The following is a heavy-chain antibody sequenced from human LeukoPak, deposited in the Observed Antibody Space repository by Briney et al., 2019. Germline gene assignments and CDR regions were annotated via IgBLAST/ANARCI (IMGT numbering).Heavy chain of an antibody. Sequence: GESLKISCKGSGYSFTSYWIGWVRQMPGKGLEWMGIIYPGDSGTRYSPSFQGQVTISADKSINTAYLQWSSLKASDTAIYYCARHTTSVAATNYWGQGTLVTVSS. J-gene: IGHJ4*02. CDR3: ARHTTSVAATNY. V-gene: IGHV5-51*01. D-gene: IGHD6-19*01. CDR2: IYPGDSGT. CDR1: GYSFTSYW.